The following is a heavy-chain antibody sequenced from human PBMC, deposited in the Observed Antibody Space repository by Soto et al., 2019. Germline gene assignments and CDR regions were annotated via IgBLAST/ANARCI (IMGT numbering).Heavy chain of an antibody. CDR3: TKASSDRHHMDV. Sequence: GGSLRLSCAASGFTFSNFVMRLVRQPPGKGLECVSTITETGGDTYYTDSVKGRFTVSRDNSKNTLYLQMTSLRAEDTALYYCTKASSDRHHMDVWGQGTTVTVSS. CDR1: GFTFSNFV. J-gene: IGHJ6*02. CDR2: ITETGGDT. V-gene: IGHV3-23*01.